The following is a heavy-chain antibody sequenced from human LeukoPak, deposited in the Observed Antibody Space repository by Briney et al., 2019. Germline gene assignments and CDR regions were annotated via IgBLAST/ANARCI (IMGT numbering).Heavy chain of an antibody. CDR2: IYYSGST. J-gene: IGHJ4*02. V-gene: IGHV4-39*01. CDR1: GDSISSSTYY. Sequence: ASETLSLTCTVSGDSISSSTYYWSWIRQPPGKGLEWIGYIYYSGSTHNNPSLKSRVTLSVDTSKNQFSLKLISVTAADTAVYYCARHRRWLQFEDHRGQGTLVTVSS. D-gene: IGHD5-24*01. CDR3: ARHRRWLQFEDH.